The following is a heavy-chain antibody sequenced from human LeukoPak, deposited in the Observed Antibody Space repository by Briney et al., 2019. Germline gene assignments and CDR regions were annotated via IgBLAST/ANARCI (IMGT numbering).Heavy chain of an antibody. CDR2: MNPNSGNT. V-gene: IGHV1-8*02. D-gene: IGHD6-13*01. Sequence: ASVKVSCKASGGTFSSYAISWVRQATGQGLEWMGWMNPNSGNTGYAQKFQGRVTMTRNTSISTAYMELSSLRSEDTAVYYCARGDSSWKFDYWGQGTLVTVSS. J-gene: IGHJ4*02. CDR1: GGTFSSYA. CDR3: ARGDSSWKFDY.